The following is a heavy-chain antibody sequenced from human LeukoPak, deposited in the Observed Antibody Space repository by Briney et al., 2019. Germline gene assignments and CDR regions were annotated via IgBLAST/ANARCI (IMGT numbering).Heavy chain of an antibody. D-gene: IGHD3-22*01. CDR3: ARPRGYYDSSGYYPDAFDI. CDR1: GYTFTSYG. V-gene: IGHV1-18*01. J-gene: IGHJ3*02. CDR2: ISAYNGNT. Sequence: ASVKVSCKASGYTFTSYGITWVRQAPGQGLEWMGWISAYNGNTNYAQKLQGRVTMTTDTSTSTAYMELRSLRSDDTAVYYCARPRGYYDSSGYYPDAFDIWGQGTMVTVSS.